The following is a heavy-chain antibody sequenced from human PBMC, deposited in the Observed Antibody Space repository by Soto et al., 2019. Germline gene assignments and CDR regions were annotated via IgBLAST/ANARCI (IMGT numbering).Heavy chain of an antibody. Sequence: KPSETLSLTCAVSGGSISGSNWWSWVRQPPGKGLEWIGEIYHSGSTNYNPSLKSRVTISVDKSKNQFSLKLSSVTAADTAVYYCARIYYYGSGSFWLDPWGQGTMVTVSS. J-gene: IGHJ5*02. CDR1: GGSISGSNW. CDR3: ARIYYYGSGSFWLDP. D-gene: IGHD3-10*01. CDR2: IYHSGST. V-gene: IGHV4-4*02.